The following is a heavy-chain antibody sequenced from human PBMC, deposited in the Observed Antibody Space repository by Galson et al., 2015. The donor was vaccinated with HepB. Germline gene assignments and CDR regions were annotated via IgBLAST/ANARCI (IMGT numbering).Heavy chain of an antibody. CDR1: GYSFTSYY. V-gene: IGHV1-46*03. Sequence: VKVSCKASGYSFTSYYMHWVRQAPGQGLEWMGVINPSGGSTTYAQKFQGRGTMTRDTSTSTVYMELSSLRSDDTAVYYCARDHTTLTGYSPFDHWGQGTLVTVSS. J-gene: IGHJ4*02. CDR3: ARDHTTLTGYSPFDH. CDR2: INPSGGST. D-gene: IGHD3-9*01.